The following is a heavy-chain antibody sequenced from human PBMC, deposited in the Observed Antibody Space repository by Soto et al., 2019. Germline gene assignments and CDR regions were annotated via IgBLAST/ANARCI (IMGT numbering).Heavy chain of an antibody. CDR2: IYHGGST. CDR1: GYSISSGSY. CDR3: ARVGPWVPYYCYSSPYTFESWFDS. V-gene: IGHV4-38-2*01. Sequence: SETLSLTCAVSGYSISSGSYWGWLRQPPGKGLEWLGSIYHGGSTYYNPSLNSRVTLSIDMTNNHVSLILNSVTAADTAVYYCARVGPWVPYYCYSSPYTFESWFDSWGQGTLVTVSS. D-gene: IGHD3-22*01. J-gene: IGHJ5*01.